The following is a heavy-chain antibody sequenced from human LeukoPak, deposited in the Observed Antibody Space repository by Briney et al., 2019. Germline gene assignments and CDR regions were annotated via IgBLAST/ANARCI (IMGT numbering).Heavy chain of an antibody. CDR3: ARDREVRGVISSFFDY. CDR1: GFTFCSYG. CDR2: IWYDGSNK. Sequence: GGSLRLSCAASGFTFCSYGMHWVRQAPGKGLEWVAVIWYDGSNKYYADSVKGRFTISRDNSKNTLYLQMNSLRAEDTAVYYCARDREVRGVISSFFDYWGQGTLVTVSS. V-gene: IGHV3-33*01. J-gene: IGHJ4*02. D-gene: IGHD3-10*01.